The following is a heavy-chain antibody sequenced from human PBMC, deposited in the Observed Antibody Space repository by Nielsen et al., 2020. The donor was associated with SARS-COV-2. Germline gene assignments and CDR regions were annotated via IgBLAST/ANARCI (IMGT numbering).Heavy chain of an antibody. CDR1: GGSVSSGSYY. J-gene: IGHJ4*02. CDR3: ARGGYSGYIRNFDY. CDR2: IYYSGST. Sequence: SETLSLTCTVSGGSVSSGSYYWSWIRQPPGKGLEWIGYIYYSGSTNYNPSLKSRVTISVDTSKNQFSLKLSSVTAADTAVYYCARGGYSGYIRNFDYWGQGTLVTVSS. V-gene: IGHV4-61*01. D-gene: IGHD5-12*01.